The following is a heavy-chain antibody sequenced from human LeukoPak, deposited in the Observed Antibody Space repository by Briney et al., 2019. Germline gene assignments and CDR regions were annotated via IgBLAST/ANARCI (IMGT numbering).Heavy chain of an antibody. D-gene: IGHD6-6*01. CDR3: ARRVGSSDCFDY. Sequence: SETLSLTCTVSGYSISSGFYWGWIRQPPGKGLEWIGNVYHGGSSYYNPSLKSRVTISVDTSKNQFSLNLYSVTAADTVVYYCARRVGSSDCFDYWGQGTLVTVSS. CDR2: VYHGGSS. V-gene: IGHV4-38-2*02. J-gene: IGHJ4*02. CDR1: GYSISSGFY.